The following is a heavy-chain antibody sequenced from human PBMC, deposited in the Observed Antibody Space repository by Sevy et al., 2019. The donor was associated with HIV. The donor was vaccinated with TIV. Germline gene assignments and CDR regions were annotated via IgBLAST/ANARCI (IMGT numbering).Heavy chain of an antibody. D-gene: IGHD2-21*01. CDR1: GFTFSDYS. J-gene: IGHJ4*02. Sequence: GGSLRLSCAASGFTFSDYSMHWVRQAPGKGLEWVAFIRYDGTRIDYADSVKGRFTISRDNSKKTLFLQMNSLRAEDTAVYYCARGGDFLLTDWGQGALVTVSS. V-gene: IGHV3-30*02. CDR3: ARGGDFLLTD. CDR2: IRYDGTRI.